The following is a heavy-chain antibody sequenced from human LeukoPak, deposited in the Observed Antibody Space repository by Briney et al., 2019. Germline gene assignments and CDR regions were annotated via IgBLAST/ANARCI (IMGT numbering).Heavy chain of an antibody. Sequence: ASVKVSCKASGGTFSSYAITWVRQAPGQGLEWMGWISTYNGNTNYAQKIQGRVTMTTDTSTSTAYMELRSLRSDDTAVYYCARGSDFYGSGSSPVFDYWGQGTLVTVSS. CDR3: ARGSDFYGSGSSPVFDY. V-gene: IGHV1-18*01. J-gene: IGHJ4*02. CDR2: ISTYNGNT. D-gene: IGHD3-10*01. CDR1: GGTFSSYA.